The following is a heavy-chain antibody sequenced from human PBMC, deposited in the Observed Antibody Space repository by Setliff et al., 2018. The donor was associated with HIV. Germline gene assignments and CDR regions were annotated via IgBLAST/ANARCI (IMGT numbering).Heavy chain of an antibody. V-gene: IGHV3-48*01. D-gene: IGHD3-10*02. CDR2: IDRSSSTI. CDR3: TTGDYVPFNYYHYLDV. CDR1: GFTFSDYG. J-gene: IGHJ6*03. Sequence: GGSLRLSCAASGFTFSDYGMHWVRQAPGKGLEWVSYIDRSSSTIYYADSVKGRFTISRDNAKNSLYLQMNSLRAEDTAVYYCTTGDYVPFNYYHYLDVWGKGTTVTVSS.